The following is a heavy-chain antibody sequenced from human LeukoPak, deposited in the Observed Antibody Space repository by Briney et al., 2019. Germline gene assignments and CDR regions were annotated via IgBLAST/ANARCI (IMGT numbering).Heavy chain of an antibody. CDR3: ARAGYSTGGLFDY. D-gene: IGHD6-19*01. CDR1: GFTFSDFA. Sequence: GGSLRLSCAASGFTFSDFAMSWVRQAPGKGLEWVSVIYSGGSTYYADSVKGRFTISRDNSKNTLYLQMNSLRAEDTAVYYCARAGYSTGGLFDYWGQGTLVTVSS. CDR2: IYSGGST. V-gene: IGHV3-66*01. J-gene: IGHJ4*02.